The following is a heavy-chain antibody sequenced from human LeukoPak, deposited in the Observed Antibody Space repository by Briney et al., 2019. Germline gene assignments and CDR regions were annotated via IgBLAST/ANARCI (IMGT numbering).Heavy chain of an antibody. D-gene: IGHD3-10*01. CDR3: ARDGDTAIRGVNFDY. CDR2: MSYDGNKK. V-gene: IGHV3-30*19. Sequence: PGESLRLSCAASGFTFTTYGMHWVRQAPGKGLEWVAVMSYDGNKKYYADSVKGRFTISRDNSKNTLYLQMNSLIAEDTAVYYCARDGDTAIRGVNFDYWGQGTLVTVSS. CDR1: GFTFTTYG. J-gene: IGHJ4*02.